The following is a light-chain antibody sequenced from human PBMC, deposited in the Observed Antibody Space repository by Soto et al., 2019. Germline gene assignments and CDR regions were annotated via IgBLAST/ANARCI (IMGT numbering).Light chain of an antibody. V-gene: IGLV2-14*01. Sequence: QSALTQPASVSGSPGQSITISCTGTSSDVGGYNYVSWYQQHPGKAPKLMFYEVSNRPSGFSNRFSGSKSGNTASLPISGLRAEDEADYYCSSYTSSSTLVVFGGGTKLTVL. CDR1: SSDVGGYNY. CDR3: SSYTSSSTLVV. CDR2: EVS. J-gene: IGLJ2*01.